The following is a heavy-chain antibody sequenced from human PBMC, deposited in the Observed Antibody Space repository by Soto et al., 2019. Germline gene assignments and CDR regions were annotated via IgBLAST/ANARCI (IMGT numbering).Heavy chain of an antibody. CDR3: ARHTSDRYGSDY. CDR1: GYSFIIYW. CDR2: IYAGDSET. Sequence: GESLKISCEGAGYSFIIYWIGWVLQMPGKGLELMGIIYAGDSETRYNPSFQGQVTISVDKSISTAYLQWSSLKDSDSAIYYCARHTSDRYGSDYWGQGTLVTVSS. D-gene: IGHD5-18*01. J-gene: IGHJ4*02. V-gene: IGHV5-51*01.